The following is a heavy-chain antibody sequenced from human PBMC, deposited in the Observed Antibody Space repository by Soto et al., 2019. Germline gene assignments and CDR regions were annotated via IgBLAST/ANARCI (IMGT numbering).Heavy chain of an antibody. CDR3: AKDRTMIVSVDAFDF. CDR1: GFTFSSYA. Sequence: EVQLLESGGGLVQPGGSLRLSCAASGFTFSSYAMSWVRQAPGKGLEWVSAISGSGGSKYYADSVKGRFTFSRDNSKNTLYLQMNSLSAEDTAVYYCAKDRTMIVSVDAFDFWGQGTMVTVSS. J-gene: IGHJ3*01. V-gene: IGHV3-23*01. D-gene: IGHD3-22*01. CDR2: ISGSGGSK.